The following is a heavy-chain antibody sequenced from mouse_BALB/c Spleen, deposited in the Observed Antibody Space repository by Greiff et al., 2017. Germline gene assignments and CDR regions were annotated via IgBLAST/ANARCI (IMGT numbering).Heavy chain of an antibody. CDR2: ISSGGSYT. D-gene: IGHD2-4*01. Sequence: EVKLVESGGGLVKPGGSLKLSCAASGFTFSSYTMSWVRQTPEKRLEWVATISSGGSYTYYPDSVNGRFTISRGNAKNTLYLQMSSLKSEDTAMYFGTRDSGRLRRGVYAMDYWGQGTSVTVSS. CDR3: TRDSGRLRRGVYAMDY. J-gene: IGHJ4*01. V-gene: IGHV5-6-4*01. CDR1: GFTFSSYT.